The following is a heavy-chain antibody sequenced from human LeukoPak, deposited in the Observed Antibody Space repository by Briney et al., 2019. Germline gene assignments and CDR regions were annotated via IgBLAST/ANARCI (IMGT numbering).Heavy chain of an antibody. Sequence: GASVKVSCKASGGTSSTYTITWVRQAPGQGLDWMGGIIPIFRTPNYAQKFQGRVTITTDESTSTAYMELSSLKSEDTAIYYCARVDRYYFYLDVWGKGTTVTVSS. J-gene: IGHJ6*03. CDR2: IIPIFRTP. V-gene: IGHV1-69*05. CDR3: ARVDRYYFYLDV. CDR1: GGTSSTYT.